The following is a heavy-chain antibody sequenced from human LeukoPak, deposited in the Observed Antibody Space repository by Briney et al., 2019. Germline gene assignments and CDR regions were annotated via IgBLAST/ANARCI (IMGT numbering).Heavy chain of an antibody. CDR1: GGSISSYY. V-gene: IGHV4-59*01. CDR2: IYYSGST. D-gene: IGHD3-22*01. CDR3: ARYLDSSGYYGDY. Sequence: SETLSLTCTVSGGSISSYYWSWIRQPPGKGLEWIGYIYYSGSTNYNPSLKSRVTISVDTSKNQFSLKLSSVTAADTAVYYCARYLDSSGYYGDYWGQGTLVTVSS. J-gene: IGHJ4*02.